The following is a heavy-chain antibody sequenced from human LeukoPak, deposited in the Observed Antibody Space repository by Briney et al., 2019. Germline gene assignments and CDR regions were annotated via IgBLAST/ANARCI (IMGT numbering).Heavy chain of an antibody. D-gene: IGHD2-2*01. CDR3: ARLQYCSGPSCYWFDP. CDR2: IYHTGST. Sequence: SETLSLTCDVSGGSISSGLYSWSWIRQPLGKGLEWIGYIYHTGSTYYNPSLKSRVTISVDTSKNQFSLRLSSVTAADTAVYYCARLQYCSGPSCYWFDPWGQGTLVTVSS. CDR1: GGSISSGLYS. J-gene: IGHJ5*02. V-gene: IGHV4-30-2*01.